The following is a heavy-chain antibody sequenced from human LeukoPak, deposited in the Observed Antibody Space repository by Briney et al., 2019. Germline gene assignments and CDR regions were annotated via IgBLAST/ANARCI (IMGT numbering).Heavy chain of an antibody. CDR1: GGSISSYY. J-gene: IGHJ4*02. CDR3: ARAPYFDWLLYPSPFFDY. V-gene: IGHV4-59*01. Sequence: SSETLSLTCTVSGGSISSYYWSWIRQPPGKGLEWIGYIYYSGSTNYNPSLKSRVTISVDTSKKQFSLNLSSVTAADTAVYYCARAPYFDWLLYPSPFFDYWGQGTLVTVSS. CDR2: IYYSGST. D-gene: IGHD3-9*01.